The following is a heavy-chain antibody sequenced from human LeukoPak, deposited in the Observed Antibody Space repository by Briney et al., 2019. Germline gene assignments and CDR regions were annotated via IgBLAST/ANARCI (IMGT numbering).Heavy chain of an antibody. J-gene: IGHJ6*02. CDR2: INHSGST. V-gene: IGHV4-34*01. D-gene: IGHD3-22*01. CDR1: GGSFSGYY. Sequence: PSETLSLTCAVYGGSFSGYYWSWIRQPPGKGLEWIGEINHSGSTNYNPSLKSRVTISVDTSKNQFSLKLSSVTAADTAVYYCARWAYYDSSGPYYYYYGMDVWGQGTTVTVSS. CDR3: ARWAYYDSSGPYYYYYGMDV.